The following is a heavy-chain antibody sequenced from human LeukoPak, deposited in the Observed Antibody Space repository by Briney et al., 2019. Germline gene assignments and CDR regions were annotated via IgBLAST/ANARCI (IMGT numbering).Heavy chain of an antibody. CDR2: IKQDGSEK. CDR1: GFTFSNYW. Sequence: GGSLRLSCAASGFTFSNYWMTWVRQAPGKGLEWVANIKQDGSEKYYVDSVKGRFTISRDNAKNSLYLQMNILRAEDTAVYYCAREIGYPDYWGQGTLVTVSS. J-gene: IGHJ4*02. CDR3: AREIGYPDY. D-gene: IGHD2-15*01. V-gene: IGHV3-7*01.